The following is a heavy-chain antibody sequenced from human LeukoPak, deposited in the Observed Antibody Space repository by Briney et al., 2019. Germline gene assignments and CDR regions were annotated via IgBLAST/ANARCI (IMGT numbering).Heavy chain of an antibody. CDR3: ARVQVAYYYGSGSYYNVHYFDY. D-gene: IGHD3-10*01. V-gene: IGHV4-4*02. Sequence: PSGTLSLTCAVSGGSISSSNWWSWVRQPPGKGLEWIGEIYHSGSTNYNPSLKSRVTISVDKSKNQFSLKLSSVTAADTAVYYCARVQVAYYYGSGSYYNVHYFDYWGQGTLVTVSS. J-gene: IGHJ4*02. CDR1: GGSISSSNW. CDR2: IYHSGST.